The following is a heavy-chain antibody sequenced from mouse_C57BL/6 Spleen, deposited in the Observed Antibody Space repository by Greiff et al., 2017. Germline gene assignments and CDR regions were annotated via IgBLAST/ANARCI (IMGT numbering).Heavy chain of an antibody. CDR3: AREGYYYGSRPFDY. D-gene: IGHD1-1*01. J-gene: IGHJ2*01. CDR1: GYTFTDYN. Sequence: EVKLVESGPELVKPGASVKMSCKASGYTFTDYNMHWVKQSHGKSLEWIGYINPNNGGTSYNQKFKGKATLTVNKSSSTAYMELRSLTSEDSAVYYCAREGYYYGSRPFDYWGQGTTLTVSS. CDR2: INPNNGGT. V-gene: IGHV1-22*01.